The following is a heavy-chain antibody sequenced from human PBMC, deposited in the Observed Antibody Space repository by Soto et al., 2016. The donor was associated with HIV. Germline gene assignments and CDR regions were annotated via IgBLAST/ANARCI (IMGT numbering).Heavy chain of an antibody. V-gene: IGHV1-2*02. J-gene: IGHJ5*02. Sequence: QVQLVQSGAEVKRPGASVKISCKTSGFNFNAHFIHWVRQAPGQGLEWMGWINPNSGGTNYAQKFQGRVTMTRDTSISTAYMELSRLRSDDTAVYYCARGGQDIVVVPAAIWGWFDPVGQGTLVHRLL. CDR2: INPNSGGT. CDR1: GFNFNAHF. D-gene: IGHD2-2*01. CDR3: ARGGQDIVVVPAAIWGWFDP.